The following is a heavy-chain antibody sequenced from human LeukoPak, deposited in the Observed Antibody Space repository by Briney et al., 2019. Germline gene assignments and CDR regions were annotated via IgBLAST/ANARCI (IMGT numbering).Heavy chain of an antibody. CDR1: GGSMSSYY. V-gene: IGHV4-59*12. CDR3: ARGARAGYNLEPFDY. CDR2: IYYSGST. D-gene: IGHD5-24*01. J-gene: IGHJ4*02. Sequence: PSETLSLTCTLSGGSMSSYYWSWIRQPPGKGLEWIGYIYYSGSTKYNPSLKSRVTISVDTSKNQFSLKLSSVSAADTAVYYCARGARAGYNLEPFDYWGQGTLVTVSS.